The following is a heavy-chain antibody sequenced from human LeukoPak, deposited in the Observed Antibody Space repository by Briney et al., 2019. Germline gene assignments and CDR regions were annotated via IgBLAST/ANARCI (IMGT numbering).Heavy chain of an antibody. V-gene: IGHV1-18*01. CDR3: ARDVSGRGSGSYYWGHHFDY. Sequence: ASVKVSCKASGYTFTSYGISWVRQAPGQGLEWMGWISAYNGNTNYAQKLQGRVTMTTDTSTSTAYMELRSLRSDDTAVYYCARDVSGRGSGSYYWGHHFDYWGQGTLVTVSS. CDR2: ISAYNGNT. D-gene: IGHD3-10*01. CDR1: GYTFTSYG. J-gene: IGHJ4*02.